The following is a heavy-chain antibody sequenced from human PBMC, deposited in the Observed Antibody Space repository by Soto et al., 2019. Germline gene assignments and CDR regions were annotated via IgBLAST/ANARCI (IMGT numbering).Heavy chain of an antibody. V-gene: IGHV4-4*02. J-gene: IGHJ4*02. CDR1: GVSISTSNL. D-gene: IGHD6-13*01. CDR2: IYHSGST. Sequence: SQTLSLTCAVSGVSISTSNLLTRVRQPPGKGLEWIGEIYHSGSTNYNPSLKSRVTISVDKSKNQFSLKLNSVTAADTAVYYCARSPRSIAAGGIDYWGQGFLSPSPQ. CDR3: ARSPRSIAAGGIDY.